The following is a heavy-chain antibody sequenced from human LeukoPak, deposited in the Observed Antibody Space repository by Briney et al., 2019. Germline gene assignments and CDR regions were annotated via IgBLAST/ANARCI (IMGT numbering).Heavy chain of an antibody. CDR1: GYTLTGYY. V-gene: IGHV1-2*02. CDR2: INPNSGGT. D-gene: IGHD3-9*01. CDR3: ARASYDILTGLHYYYYMDV. Sequence: ASVKVSCKASGYTLTGYYMHWVRQAPGQGLEWMGWINPNSGGTNYAQKFQGRVTMTRDTSISTAYMELSRLRSDDTAVYYCARASYDILTGLHYYYYMDVWGKGTTVTISS. J-gene: IGHJ6*03.